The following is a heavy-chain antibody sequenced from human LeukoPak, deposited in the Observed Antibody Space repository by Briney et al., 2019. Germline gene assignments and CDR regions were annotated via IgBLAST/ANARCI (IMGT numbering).Heavy chain of an antibody. CDR1: GFTISSNY. CDR2: IYSGGST. CDR3: ARMGTTGTHCDY. Sequence: GGSLRLSCAASGFTISSNYMSWVRHAPGQGLEWVSVIYSGGSTYYADSAKGRFTISRDNSKNTLYLQMNSLSAEDTAVYYCARMGTTGTHCDYWGQGTLVTVSS. D-gene: IGHD1-1*01. V-gene: IGHV3-66*01. J-gene: IGHJ4*02.